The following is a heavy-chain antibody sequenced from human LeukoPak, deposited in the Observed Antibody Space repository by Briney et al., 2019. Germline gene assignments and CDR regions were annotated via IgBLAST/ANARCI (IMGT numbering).Heavy chain of an antibody. CDR1: GFTFSIYT. Sequence: GGSLRLSCAASGFTFSIYTMNWVRQAPGKGLVWVSRINSDGSSTSHVDSVKGRFTISRDNAKNTLYLQMNSLRAEDTAVYYCARAVSWNWFDPWGQGTLVTVSS. CDR2: INSDGSST. CDR3: ARAVSWNWFDP. V-gene: IGHV3-74*01. D-gene: IGHD3-16*01. J-gene: IGHJ5*02.